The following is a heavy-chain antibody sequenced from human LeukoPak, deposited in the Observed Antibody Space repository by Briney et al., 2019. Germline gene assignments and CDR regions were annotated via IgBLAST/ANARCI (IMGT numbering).Heavy chain of an antibody. Sequence: SETLSLTCAVYGGSVSGYYWSWIRQPPGKGLEWIGEINHSGSTNYHPSLKSRITISVATSKNQFSLKLSSVTAADTAVYYCARGLRGGPYYYSMDVWGKGTTVTVSS. V-gene: IGHV4-34*01. J-gene: IGHJ6*03. CDR3: ARGLRGGPYYYSMDV. CDR2: INHSGST. D-gene: IGHD3-10*01. CDR1: GGSVSGYY.